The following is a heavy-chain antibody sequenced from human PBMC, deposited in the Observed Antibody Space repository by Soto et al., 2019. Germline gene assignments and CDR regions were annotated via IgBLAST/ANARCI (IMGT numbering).Heavy chain of an antibody. V-gene: IGHV1-46*03. CDR2: INPHGGST. CDR1: GYTLTHFY. J-gene: IGHJ4*02. Sequence: QVQLVQSGAEVKKPGASVKVSCKASGYTLTHFYLHGVRQAPGQGLEWMGIINPHGGSTNYAHNFQGRVTITRDTSTSTVYMALSSLRSEDTAVYYCARGLGSGDYWGRGTLVTVSS. D-gene: IGHD6-25*01. CDR3: ARGLGSGDY.